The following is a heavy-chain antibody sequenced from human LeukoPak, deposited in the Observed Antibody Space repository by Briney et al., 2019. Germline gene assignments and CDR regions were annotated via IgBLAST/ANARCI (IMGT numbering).Heavy chain of an antibody. CDR1: GFTFCDHY. CDR2: TGNKVNSYTT. D-gene: IGHD4/OR15-4a*01. Sequence: VGSLRLSCAASGFTFCDHYIAWVRQAPGKGLEWVARTGNKVNSYTTAYAASVTGRFTVSRDDSRNSVYLQMNSLKIEDTAVYYCARSMYGEGRRIIDFDYWGKGSLLTVSS. CDR3: ARSMYGEGRRIIDFDY. V-gene: IGHV3-72*01. J-gene: IGHJ4*02.